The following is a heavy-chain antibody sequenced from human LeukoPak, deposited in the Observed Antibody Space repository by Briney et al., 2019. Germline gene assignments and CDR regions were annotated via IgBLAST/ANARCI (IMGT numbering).Heavy chain of an antibody. CDR2: IRSKAYGGTT. CDR3: TRQPDYGDYG. J-gene: IGHJ4*02. Sequence: GGSLRLSCTASGFTSGDYAMSWFRQAPGKGLEWVGFIRSKAYGGTTEYAASVKGRFAISRDDSKSIAYLQMNSLKTEDTAVYYCTRQPDYGDYGGGQGTLVTVSS. CDR1: GFTSGDYA. V-gene: IGHV3-49*03. D-gene: IGHD4-17*01.